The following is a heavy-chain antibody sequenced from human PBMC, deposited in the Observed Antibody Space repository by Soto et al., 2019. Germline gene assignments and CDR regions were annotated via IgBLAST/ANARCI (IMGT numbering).Heavy chain of an antibody. CDR2: IYPGDSDT. V-gene: IGHV5-51*01. CDR1: GYSFTSYW. Sequence: PGESLKISCKGSGYSFTSYWIGWVRQMPGKGLEWMGIIYPGDSDTRYSPSFQGQVTISADKSISTAYLQWSSLKASDTAMYYCARGLAFDCSSTSCLNWFDPWGQGTLVTVSS. J-gene: IGHJ5*02. CDR3: ARGLAFDCSSTSCLNWFDP. D-gene: IGHD2-2*01.